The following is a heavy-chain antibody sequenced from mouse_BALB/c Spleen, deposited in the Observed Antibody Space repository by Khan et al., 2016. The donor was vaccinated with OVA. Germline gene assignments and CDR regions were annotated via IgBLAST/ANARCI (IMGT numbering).Heavy chain of an antibody. CDR3: ARTARIKY. D-gene: IGHD1-2*01. J-gene: IGHJ2*01. V-gene: IGHV3-1*02. Sequence: VQLKQSGPGLVKPSQSLSLTCTVTGYSITSGYGWNWIRQFPGNKLEWMGYIRYSGSTNYNPSLKRRISITRDPSKNQSFLQLNSVNTEDTATYYCARTARIKYWGQGTTLTVSS. CDR1: GYSITSGYG. CDR2: IRYSGST.